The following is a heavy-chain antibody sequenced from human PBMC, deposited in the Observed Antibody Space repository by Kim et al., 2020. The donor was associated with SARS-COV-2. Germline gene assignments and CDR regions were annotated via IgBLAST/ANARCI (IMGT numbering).Heavy chain of an antibody. CDR3: ARWNSRGGGLDY. CDR2: TYYRSKWST. V-gene: IGHV6-1*01. D-gene: IGHD3-22*01. Sequence: SETLSLTCAISGDSVSSNSAAWHWIRQSPSRGLEWLGKTYYRSKWSTDYAVSVKSRITIHPDTSKNQFSLHLNSVTPEDTAVYYCARWNSRGGGLDYWGQGTLVTVSS. J-gene: IGHJ4*02. CDR1: GDSVSSNSAA.